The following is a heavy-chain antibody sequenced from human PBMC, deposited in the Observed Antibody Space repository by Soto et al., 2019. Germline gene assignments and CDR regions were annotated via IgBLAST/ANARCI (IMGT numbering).Heavy chain of an antibody. J-gene: IGHJ4*02. CDR1: GFTFADSA. CDR3: AAANNTSPFDY. CDR2: IVVDSGNT. V-gene: IGHV1-58*01. D-gene: IGHD1-26*01. Sequence: SVKVSCKASGFTFADSAVQWVRQARGQRLEWIGRIVVDSGNTKYAQKFPERVTITWDMSTSTAYMELSSLRSEDTAVYYCAAANNTSPFDYSGQGTLVTVSS.